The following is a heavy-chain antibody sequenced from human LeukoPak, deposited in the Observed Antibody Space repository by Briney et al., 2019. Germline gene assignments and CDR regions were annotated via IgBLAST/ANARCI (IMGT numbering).Heavy chain of an antibody. D-gene: IGHD2-2*01. V-gene: IGHV3-74*01. CDR2: INGDGSST. CDR1: GFTFSSYW. CDR3: ARRGLVPAFDI. Sequence: PGGSLRLSCAASGFTFSSYWMHWVRQAPGKGLVWVSRINGDGSSTTYAGAVKGRFTISRDNAKNTLYLQMSSLRAEDTAVYYCARRGLVPAFDIWGQGTMVTVAS. J-gene: IGHJ3*02.